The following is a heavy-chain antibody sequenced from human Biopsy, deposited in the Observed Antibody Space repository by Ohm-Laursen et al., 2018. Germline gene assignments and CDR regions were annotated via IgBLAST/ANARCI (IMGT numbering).Heavy chain of an antibody. V-gene: IGHV4-34*01. D-gene: IGHD2-15*01. CDR1: GGSFSGYY. CDR3: AREVLGDCSGGSCYHDAFDI. J-gene: IGHJ3*02. Sequence: GTLSLTCGVYGGSFSGYYCSWIRQPPGKGLEWIGEINDSGRTNYNPSLRSRVTFSVDTSKNQFSLRLSSVTAADTAVYYCAREVLGDCSGGSCYHDAFDIWGQGTMVTVSS. CDR2: INDSGRT.